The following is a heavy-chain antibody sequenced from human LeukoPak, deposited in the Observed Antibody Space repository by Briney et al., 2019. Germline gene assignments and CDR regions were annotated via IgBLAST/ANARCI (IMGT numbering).Heavy chain of an antibody. CDR3: ARGRGAFGYYDSSGYYYEWWFDP. CDR2: IYTSGST. J-gene: IGHJ5*02. CDR1: GDSITSGRYY. Sequence: SQTLSLTCTVSGDSITSGRYYWSWIRQPAGKGLEWIGRIYTSGSTNYNPSLKSRVTISVDTSKNQFSLKLSSVTAADTAVYYCARGRGAFGYYDSSGYYYEWWFDPWGQGTLVTVSS. D-gene: IGHD3-22*01. V-gene: IGHV4-61*02.